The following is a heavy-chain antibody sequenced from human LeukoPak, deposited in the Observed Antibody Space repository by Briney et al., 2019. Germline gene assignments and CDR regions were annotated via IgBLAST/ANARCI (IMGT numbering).Heavy chain of an antibody. Sequence: SVKVSCKVSGGTFSSYTISWVRQAPGQGLEWMGRIIPILGIANYAQKFQGRVTITADKSTSTAYMELSSLRSEDTAVYYCARGTWTWYEVTTEEPNFDYWGQGTLVTVSS. D-gene: IGHD4-17*01. CDR3: ARGTWTWYEVTTEEPNFDY. V-gene: IGHV1-69*02. CDR2: IIPILGIA. CDR1: GGTFSSYT. J-gene: IGHJ4*02.